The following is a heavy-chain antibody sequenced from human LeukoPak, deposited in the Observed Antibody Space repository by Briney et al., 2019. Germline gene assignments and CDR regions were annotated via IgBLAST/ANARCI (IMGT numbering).Heavy chain of an antibody. D-gene: IGHD3-10*01. V-gene: IGHV3-30*18. J-gene: IGHJ4*02. CDR3: AQDQRGSGTDYPPLDS. Sequence: GRSLRLSCGASGFTLSSRGMHWVRQAPGKGLEWKAVVTYDGSKEDYADSVRGRSTISRDNSKHMLYLHMNNLTVDDTGVHYCAQDQRGSGTDYPPLDSWGVGTLVVVSS. CDR1: GFTLSSRG. CDR2: VTYDGSKE.